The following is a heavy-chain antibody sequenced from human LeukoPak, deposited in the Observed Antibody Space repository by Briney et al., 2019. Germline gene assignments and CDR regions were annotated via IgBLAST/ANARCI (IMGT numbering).Heavy chain of an antibody. J-gene: IGHJ4*02. CDR1: GYTFTSYY. CDR3: ARDRPRQYYFDY. Sequence: GASVKVSCKASGYTFTSYYMHWVRQAPGQGLEWMGIINPSGGSTSYAQKFQGRVTMTRDMFTSTVYMELSSLRSEDTAVYYCARDRPRQYYFDYWGQGTLVTVSS. D-gene: IGHD6-6*01. V-gene: IGHV1-46*01. CDR2: INPSGGST.